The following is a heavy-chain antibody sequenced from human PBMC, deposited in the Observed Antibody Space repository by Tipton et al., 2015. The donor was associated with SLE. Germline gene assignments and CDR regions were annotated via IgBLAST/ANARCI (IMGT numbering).Heavy chain of an antibody. CDR2: IYYRWSA. V-gene: IGHV4-59*01. CDR3: AQLEGDGYDHYYFHY. Sequence: LRLSCTVSGDPISSSFWSWLRQPPGKGLEWIGLIYYRWSANYNPSLQSRVTISMDTSKNQISLKVSSVTAADTAVYYCAQLEGDGYDHYYFHYWGQGTLVTVSS. J-gene: IGHJ4*02. CDR1: GDPISSSF. D-gene: IGHD5-24*01.